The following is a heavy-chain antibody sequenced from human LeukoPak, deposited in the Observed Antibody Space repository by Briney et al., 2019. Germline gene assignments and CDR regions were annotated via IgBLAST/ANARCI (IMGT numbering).Heavy chain of an antibody. CDR1: GGSFSGYY. D-gene: IGHD3-10*01. V-gene: IGHV4-34*01. Sequence: SSETLSLTCAVYGGSFSGYYWSWIRQPPGKGLEWIGEIDHSGSTDHNPSLKSRVTISVDTSKNQFSLKLGSVTAADTAVYYCARGVPRIYGSGSYLDYWGQGTLVTVSS. CDR2: IDHSGST. J-gene: IGHJ4*02. CDR3: ARGVPRIYGSGSYLDY.